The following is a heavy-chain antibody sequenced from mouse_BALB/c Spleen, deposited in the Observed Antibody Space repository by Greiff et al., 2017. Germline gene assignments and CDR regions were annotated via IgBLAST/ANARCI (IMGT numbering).Heavy chain of an antibody. V-gene: IGHV5-17*02. D-gene: IGHD2-10*01. Sequence: EVMLVESGGGLVQPGGSRKLSCAASGFTFSSFGMHWVRQAPEKGLEWVAYISSGSSTIYYADTVKGRFTISRDNPKNTLFLQMTSLRSEDTAMYYCAKEEAYYGNPYAMDYWGQGTSVTVSS. J-gene: IGHJ4*01. CDR2: ISSGSSTI. CDR3: AKEEAYYGNPYAMDY. CDR1: GFTFSSFG.